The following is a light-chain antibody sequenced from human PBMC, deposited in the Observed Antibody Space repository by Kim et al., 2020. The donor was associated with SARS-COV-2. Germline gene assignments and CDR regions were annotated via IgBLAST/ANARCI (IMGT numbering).Light chain of an antibody. CDR2: VNSDGSH. CDR3: QTWGTGIQV. V-gene: IGLV4-69*01. J-gene: IGLJ2*01. Sequence: ASVKVTCTLSTGHSSFASAWRERQPGRGPRYLMKVNSDGSHSKGDGVPARFSGSSSGAERYLIISSLQSEDEADYCCQTWGTGIQVFGGGTQLTVL. CDR1: TGHSSFA.